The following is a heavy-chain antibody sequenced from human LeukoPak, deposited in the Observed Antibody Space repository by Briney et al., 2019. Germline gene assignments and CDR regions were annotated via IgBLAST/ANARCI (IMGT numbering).Heavy chain of an antibody. J-gene: IGHJ4*02. CDR2: ISYDGSNK. CDR3: AATTVTPPPFDY. CDR1: GFTFSSYA. Sequence: GGSLRLSCAASGFTFSSYAMHWVRQAPGKGLEGVAVISYDGSNKYYADSVKGRFTISRDNSKNTLYLQMNSLRAEDTAVYYCAATTVTPPPFDYWGQGTLVTVSS. D-gene: IGHD4-17*01. V-gene: IGHV3-30*04.